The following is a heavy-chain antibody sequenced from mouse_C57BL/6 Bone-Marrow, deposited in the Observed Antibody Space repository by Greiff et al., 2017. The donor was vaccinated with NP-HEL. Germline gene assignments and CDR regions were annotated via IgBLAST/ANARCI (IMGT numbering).Heavy chain of an antibody. Sequence: EVMLVESGGGLVKPGGSLKLSCAASGFTFSDYGMHWVRQAPEKGLEWVAYISSGSSTSYYADTVKGRFTISRDNAKNTLFLQMTSLRSEDTAMYYCVPYYYGSSWSLFAYWGQGTLVTVSA. J-gene: IGHJ3*01. CDR1: GFTFSDYG. V-gene: IGHV5-17*01. D-gene: IGHD1-1*01. CDR2: ISSGSSTS. CDR3: VPYYYGSSWSLFAY.